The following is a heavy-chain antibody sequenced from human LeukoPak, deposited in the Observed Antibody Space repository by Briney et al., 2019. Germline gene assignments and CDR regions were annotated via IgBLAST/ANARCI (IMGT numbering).Heavy chain of an antibody. CDR2: IRTGGIST. J-gene: IGHJ4*02. CDR3: AKDAVNGSGSYRAFDS. D-gene: IGHD3-10*01. V-gene: IGHV3-23*01. CDR1: GFTFRNYV. Sequence: PGGSLTLSCAASGFTFRNYVMTWVRQAPRQGLEWVSSIRTGGISTYYADSVQGRFIISRDNSKSTLFLQMNSLRTDDMAIYYCAKDAVNGSGSYRAFDSWGQGTLVTVSS.